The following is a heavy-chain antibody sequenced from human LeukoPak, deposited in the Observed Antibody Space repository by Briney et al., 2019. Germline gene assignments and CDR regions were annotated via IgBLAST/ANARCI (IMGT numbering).Heavy chain of an antibody. V-gene: IGHV3-21*01. CDR3: ARDRNRDRGIAFDY. CDR1: GFTFSSYT. CDR2: ISSSSTLI. D-gene: IGHD1-26*01. J-gene: IGHJ4*02. Sequence: GGSLRLSCVASGFTFSSYTIHWVRQAPGKGLEWVSSISSSSTLIFYADSVEGRFTISRDNAKNSLNLQMDSLRAEDTALYDCARDRNRDRGIAFDYWGQGTLVTVSS.